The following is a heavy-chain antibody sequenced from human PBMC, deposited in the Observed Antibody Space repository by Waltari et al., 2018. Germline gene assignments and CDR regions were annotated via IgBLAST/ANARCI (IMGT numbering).Heavy chain of an antibody. V-gene: IGHV3-53*01. Sequence: EVQLVESGGGSIQPGGSLRLSCGASGFTFSSNFMSWVRQAPGKGLELVSINDTDGTTYYGDSVKSRFTIYRDNSKSTMYLQMNTLRTDDTAVYYCATGRYRFFDYWGQGTLVTVSS. CDR1: GFTFSSNF. CDR3: ATGRYRFFDY. CDR2: NDTDGTT. D-gene: IGHD1-1*01. J-gene: IGHJ4*02.